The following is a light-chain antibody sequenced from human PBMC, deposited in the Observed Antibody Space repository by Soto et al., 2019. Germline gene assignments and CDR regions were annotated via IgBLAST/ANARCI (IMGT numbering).Light chain of an antibody. Sequence: EIVLTQAPGTLSVSPGERATLSFRASQTVLTNLAWYQQKPGQAPRLLIYGASTRATGIPDRFSGSGSGTDFSLTIRGLKPEDFAVYYCQQYNNWPLTFGGGTKV. CDR1: QTVLTN. J-gene: IGKJ4*01. CDR2: GAS. CDR3: QQYNNWPLT. V-gene: IGKV3D-15*01.